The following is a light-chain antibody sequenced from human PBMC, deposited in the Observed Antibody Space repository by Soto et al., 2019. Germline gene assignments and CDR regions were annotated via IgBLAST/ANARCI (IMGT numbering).Light chain of an antibody. V-gene: IGKV1-5*03. Sequence: DIQMTQSPSTLSASVGDRVTITCRASQSISSWLAWYQQKPGKAPNLLIYKACSLQSGVPSRFSGSGSGTKFTLTNSSLQPDDCGTYYCQQYNDKWTFGQGTKVEIK. CDR2: KAC. CDR1: QSISSW. J-gene: IGKJ1*01. CDR3: QQYNDKWT.